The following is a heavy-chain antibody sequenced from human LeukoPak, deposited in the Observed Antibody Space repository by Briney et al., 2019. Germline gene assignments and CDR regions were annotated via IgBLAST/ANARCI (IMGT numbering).Heavy chain of an antibody. J-gene: IGHJ1*01. CDR3: AGRGHRYSRD. D-gene: IGHD2-15*01. CDR2: ISGSGIT. Sequence: PSETLSLTCTVSGDSVSSGYWTWIRQSPGKGLEWIGYISGSGITDYNPSLKSRLTISVDTSNNQFSLNLNSVTAADTAVYYCAGRGHRYSRDWGQGILVTVSS. CDR1: GDSVSSGY. V-gene: IGHV4-4*09.